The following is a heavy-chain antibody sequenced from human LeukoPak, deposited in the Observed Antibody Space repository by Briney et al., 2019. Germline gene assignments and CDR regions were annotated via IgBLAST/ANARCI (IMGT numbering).Heavy chain of an antibody. Sequence: SETLSLTCLVSGASINVGGFYWNWIRHLPGRGLEWIGYIYHSGTTYYNPSLQGRVTMSVDTSTNQFSLNLESMTAADTAIYFCARAALDTIDFYYFDFWGQGTLVTVSS. CDR3: ARAALDTIDFYYFDF. V-gene: IGHV4-31*03. CDR1: GASINVGGFY. J-gene: IGHJ4*02. D-gene: IGHD5-18*01. CDR2: IYHSGTT.